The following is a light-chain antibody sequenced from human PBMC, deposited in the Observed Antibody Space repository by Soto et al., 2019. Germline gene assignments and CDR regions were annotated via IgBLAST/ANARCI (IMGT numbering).Light chain of an antibody. CDR2: GAS. J-gene: IGKJ2*01. Sequence: EIVLTQSPGSLSLSPRERATLSCRASQSVSSNHLAWYQQKPGQDPRLLIYGASRRATGIPDRFSGSGSGTEFTLTISRLEPEEFAVYYCQQYGSSTYTFGQGTKVEIK. CDR3: QQYGSSTYT. CDR1: QSVSSNH. V-gene: IGKV3-20*01.